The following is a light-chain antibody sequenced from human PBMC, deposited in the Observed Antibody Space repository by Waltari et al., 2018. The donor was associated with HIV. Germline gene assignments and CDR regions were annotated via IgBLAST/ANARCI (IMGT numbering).Light chain of an antibody. CDR2: DVS. CDR3: SSYSTSSTHVV. J-gene: IGLJ2*01. Sequence: QSDLTQPASVSGSPGQSITLSCTGSTSDIAAYDFVSWYQQHPGRAPKLILFDVSVRPTGISSRFSGSKDGITASLTISGLQPDDEAFYYCSSYSTSSTHVVFGGGTRVTVL. CDR1: TSDIAAYDF. V-gene: IGLV2-14*03.